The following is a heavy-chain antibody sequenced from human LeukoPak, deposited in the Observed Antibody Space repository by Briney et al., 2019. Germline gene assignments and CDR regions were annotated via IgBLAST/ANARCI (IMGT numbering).Heavy chain of an antibody. V-gene: IGHV3-48*03. Sequence: GGSLRLSCAASGFTFSSYEMNWVRQAPGKGLEWVSYISSSGSTIYYADSVKGRFTISRDNAKNTPYLQMNSLRAEDTAVYYCAKDRSPYYDILTGYYPGVWGKGTTVTISS. CDR2: ISSSGSTI. D-gene: IGHD3-9*01. CDR3: AKDRSPYYDILTGYYPGV. CDR1: GFTFSSYE. J-gene: IGHJ6*04.